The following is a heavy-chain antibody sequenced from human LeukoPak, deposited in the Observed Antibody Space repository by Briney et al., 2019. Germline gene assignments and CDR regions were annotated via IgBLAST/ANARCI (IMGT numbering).Heavy chain of an antibody. CDR1: GFTFSNYA. V-gene: IGHV3-23*01. D-gene: IGHD2-2*01. CDR3: AKEKDIVVVPAAMPYAFDI. CDR2: ISGSGGGT. J-gene: IGHJ3*02. Sequence: GGSLRLSCAGSGFTFSNYAMSWVRQAPGKGLEWVSAISGSGGGTYYADSVKGRFTISRDNSKNTLYLQMNSLRAEDTAVYYCAKEKDIVVVPAAMPYAFDIWGQGTMVTVSS.